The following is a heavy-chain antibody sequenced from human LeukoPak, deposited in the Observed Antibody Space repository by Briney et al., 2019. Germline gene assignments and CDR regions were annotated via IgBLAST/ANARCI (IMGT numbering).Heavy chain of an antibody. V-gene: IGHV1-8*01. CDR2: MNPNSGNT. CDR3: ARPGYCSSTSCLGGAYYYYMDV. J-gene: IGHJ6*03. CDR1: GYTFTSYD. Sequence: ASVKVSCKASGYTFTSYDINWVRQATGQGLEWMGWMNPNSGNTGYAQKFQGRVTMTRNTSISTAYMGLSSLRSEDTAVYYCARPGYCSSTSCLGGAYYYYMDVWGKGTTVTVSS. D-gene: IGHD2-2*01.